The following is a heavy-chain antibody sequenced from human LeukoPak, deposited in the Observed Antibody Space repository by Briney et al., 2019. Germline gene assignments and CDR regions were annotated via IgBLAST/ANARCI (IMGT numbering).Heavy chain of an antibody. CDR3: ARGLSVLNWNDLSRISAY. Sequence: GASVKVSCKASGYTFTSYAMNWVRQAPGQGLEWMGWINTNTGNPTYAQGFTGRFVFSLDTSASTAYLQISSLKAEDTAVYYCARGLSVLNWNDLSRISAYWGQGTLVTVSS. J-gene: IGHJ4*02. CDR2: INTNTGNP. V-gene: IGHV7-4-1*02. D-gene: IGHD1-1*01. CDR1: GYTFTSYA.